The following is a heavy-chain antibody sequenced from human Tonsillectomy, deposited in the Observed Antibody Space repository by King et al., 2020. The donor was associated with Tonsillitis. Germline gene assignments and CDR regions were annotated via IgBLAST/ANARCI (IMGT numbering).Heavy chain of an antibody. J-gene: IGHJ6*02. CDR1: GGTFSSYA. Sequence: VQLVESGAEVKKPGSSVKVSCKASGGTFSSYAISWVRQAPGQGLEWMGGIIPIFGTANYAQKFQGRVTITADESTSKAYMELSSLRSEDTAVYYCACRTSSNPAYYYYGMDVWGQGTTVTVSS. D-gene: IGHD2-2*01. CDR3: ACRTSSNPAYYYYGMDV. V-gene: IGHV1-69*01. CDR2: IIPIFGTA.